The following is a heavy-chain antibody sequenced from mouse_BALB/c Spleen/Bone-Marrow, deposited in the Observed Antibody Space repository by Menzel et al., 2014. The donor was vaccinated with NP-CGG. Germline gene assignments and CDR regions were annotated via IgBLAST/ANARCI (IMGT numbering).Heavy chain of an antibody. V-gene: IGHV7-3*02. CDR3: ARESRSTVSHFDY. Sequence: EVKLVESGGGLVQPGGSLRISCATSGFTFTDYYMNWVRPHPGKALEWLGFIRNKDNGYTTEYSASVKGRFTISRDNSQSILDLQMNTLRAYDSSTYYCARESRSTVSHFDYWGQGTTLTVSS. D-gene: IGHD1-1*01. CDR1: GFTFTDYY. J-gene: IGHJ2*01. CDR2: IRNKDNGYTT.